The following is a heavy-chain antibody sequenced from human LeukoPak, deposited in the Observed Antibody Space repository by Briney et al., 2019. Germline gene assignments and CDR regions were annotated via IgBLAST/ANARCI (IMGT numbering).Heavy chain of an antibody. J-gene: IGHJ5*01. Sequence: QAGGSLRLSCAASGFTFTSYAMSWVRQAPGKGLEWVGFIRSKTYGGTTEYAASVKGRFTISRDDSKSIAYLQMNSLKTEDTAVYYCTRDWTKFSSGWCDFWGQGTLVTVSS. CDR1: GFTFTSYA. CDR2: IRSKTYGGTT. CDR3: TRDWTKFSSGWCDF. D-gene: IGHD6-19*01. V-gene: IGHV3-49*04.